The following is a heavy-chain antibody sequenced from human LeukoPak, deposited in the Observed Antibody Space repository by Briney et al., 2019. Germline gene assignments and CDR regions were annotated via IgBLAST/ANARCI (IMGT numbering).Heavy chain of an antibody. CDR2: ILDSGDT. D-gene: IGHD1-14*01. V-gene: IGHV4-4*02. Sequence: SETLSLTCAVSGVSISRSNWGSWVREPRGEGLEWIGDILDSGDTNYNASLRSRLTISLDKSRNHFSLQLSSVTAADTAVYYCAGYNIPYTFEFWGPGTVVTVSS. CDR3: AGYNIPYTFEF. J-gene: IGHJ4*02. CDR1: GVSISRSNW.